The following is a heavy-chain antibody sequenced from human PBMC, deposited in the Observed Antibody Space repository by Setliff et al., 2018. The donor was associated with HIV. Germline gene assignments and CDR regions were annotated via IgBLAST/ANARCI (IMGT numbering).Heavy chain of an antibody. J-gene: IGHJ3*02. CDR3: AKSHGDFWSGADAFDI. CDR1: GYSFTTYW. CDR2: IYPGDSDT. D-gene: IGHD3-3*01. Sequence: GESLKISCKGSGYSFTTYWIGWVRQMPGKGLEWMGIIYPGDSDTKYSPSFQGQVTISADKSINTAYLRWSSLKASDTAIYYCAKSHGDFWSGADAFDIWGQGTMVTVSS. V-gene: IGHV5-51*01.